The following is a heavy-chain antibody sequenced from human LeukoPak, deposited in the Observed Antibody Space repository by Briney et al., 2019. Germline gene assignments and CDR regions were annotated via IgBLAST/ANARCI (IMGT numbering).Heavy chain of an antibody. V-gene: IGHV3-74*01. Sequence: GGSLRLSCAASGFTFSSYWMHWVRQAPGKGLVWVSRINTDGSSTSYADSVKGRFTISRDNAKNTLYLQMNSLRAEDTAVYYCARGRPYYDFWSGYYSPTGNWFDPWGQGTLVTVSS. CDR1: GFTFSSYW. J-gene: IGHJ5*02. CDR3: ARGRPYYDFWSGYYSPTGNWFDP. D-gene: IGHD3-3*01. CDR2: INTDGSST.